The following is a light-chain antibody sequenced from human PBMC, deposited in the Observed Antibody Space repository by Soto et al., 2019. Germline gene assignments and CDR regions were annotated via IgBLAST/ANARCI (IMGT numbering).Light chain of an antibody. CDR3: QSYDSSIMV. CDR2: EDN. J-gene: IGLJ2*01. V-gene: IGLV6-57*02. CDR1: SGSIASNY. Sequence: NFMLTQPHSVSESPGKTVTISCTGSSGSIASNYVQWYQQRPGSAPTTVIYEDNQRTSGVPDRFSGSIDSSSNSASLTISGLKTEDEADYYCQSYDSSIMVFGGGTKLTVL.